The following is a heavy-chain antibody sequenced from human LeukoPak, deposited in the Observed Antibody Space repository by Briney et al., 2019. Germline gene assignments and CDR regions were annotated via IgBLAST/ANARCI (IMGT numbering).Heavy chain of an antibody. Sequence: ASVNVSCKASGYTFTSYGITWVRQAPGQGLEWMGWINPNSGGTNYAQKFQGRVTMTRDTSISTAYMELSRLRSDDTAVYYCARDSDFWSLKGWFDPWGQGTLVTVSS. CDR3: ARDSDFWSLKGWFDP. CDR1: GYTFTSYG. D-gene: IGHD3-3*01. J-gene: IGHJ5*02. V-gene: IGHV1-2*02. CDR2: INPNSGGT.